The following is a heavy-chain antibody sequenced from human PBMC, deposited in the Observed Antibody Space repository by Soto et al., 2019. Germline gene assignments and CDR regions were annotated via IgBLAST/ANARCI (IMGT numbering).Heavy chain of an antibody. CDR2: IYYSGST. V-gene: IGHV4-30-4*01. CDR1: CGSISSGDYY. CDR3: ARSPTLYYYYGMDV. Sequence: SETLSLTCTVSCGSISSGDYYWSWIRQPPGKGLEWIGYIYYSGSTYYNPSLKSRVTISVDTSKNQFSLKLSSVTAADTAVYYCARSPTLYYYYGMDVWGQGTTVTVSS. J-gene: IGHJ6*02.